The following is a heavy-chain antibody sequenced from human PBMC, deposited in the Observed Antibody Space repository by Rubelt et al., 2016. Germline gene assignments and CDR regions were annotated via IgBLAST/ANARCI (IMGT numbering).Heavy chain of an antibody. Sequence: QLQLQESGPGLVKPSETLSLTCTVSGGSISSSSYYWGWIRQPPGKGLEWIGSIYYSGSTYYNPSLKSRVTISVETSKNQFSLKLSSVTAADTAVYYCARDAQGGLASYWGQGTLVTVSS. J-gene: IGHJ4*02. CDR3: ARDAQGGLASY. CDR1: GGSISSSSYY. CDR2: IYYSGST. V-gene: IGHV4-39*07. D-gene: IGHD3-16*01.